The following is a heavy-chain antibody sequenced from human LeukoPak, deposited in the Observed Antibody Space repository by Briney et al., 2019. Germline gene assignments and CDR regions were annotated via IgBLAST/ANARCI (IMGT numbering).Heavy chain of an antibody. J-gene: IGHJ3*02. CDR3: AREDITPDAFDI. Sequence: KTSETLSLTCTVSGYPISSGYYWGWIRQPPGKGLEWIGSIYHSGSTYYNPSLKSRVTISVDTSKNQFSLKLSSVTAADTAVYYCAREDITPDAFDIWGQGTMVTVSS. CDR2: IYHSGST. CDR1: GYPISSGYY. V-gene: IGHV4-38-2*02. D-gene: IGHD2-15*01.